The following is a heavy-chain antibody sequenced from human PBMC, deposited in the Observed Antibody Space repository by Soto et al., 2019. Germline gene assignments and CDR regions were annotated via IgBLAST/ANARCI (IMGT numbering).Heavy chain of an antibody. CDR3: ARNLLHYYDSSGYWDYYGMDV. CDR1: GYSFTSYW. J-gene: IGHJ6*02. D-gene: IGHD3-22*01. CDR2: IDPVDSDT. Sequence: GESLNISCKGSGYSFTSYWIGWVRQMPGKGLEWMGIIDPVDSDTRYSPSFQGQVTISADKSISTAYLQWSSLKASDTAMYYCARNLLHYYDSSGYWDYYGMDVWGQGTTVTVSS. V-gene: IGHV5-51*01.